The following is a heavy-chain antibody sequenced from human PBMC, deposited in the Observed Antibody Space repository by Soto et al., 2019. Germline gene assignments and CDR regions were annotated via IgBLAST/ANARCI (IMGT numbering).Heavy chain of an antibody. Sequence: LRLSCAASGFTFSSYAMHWVRQAPGKGLEWVAVISYDGSNKYYADSVKGRFTIPRDNSKNTLYLQMNSLRAEDTTVYYCAKDQSRGYSYGYWYFDYWGQGTLVTVSS. CDR3: AKDQSRGYSYGYWYFDY. V-gene: IGHV3-30-3*01. CDR2: ISYDGSNK. D-gene: IGHD5-18*01. J-gene: IGHJ4*02. CDR1: GFTFSSYA.